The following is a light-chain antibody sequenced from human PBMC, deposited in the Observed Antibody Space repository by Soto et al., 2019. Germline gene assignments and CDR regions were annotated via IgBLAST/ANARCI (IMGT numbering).Light chain of an antibody. CDR2: GAS. V-gene: IGKV3-20*01. CDR3: QYYDTSRT. Sequence: IVLTQSPDTLSLSPGERATLSCRASKDVASTYFAWYQQKPGQAPRLLIYGASGRAAGVAERFSGSGSGTQFTLAIGRLEPEDFAVYYCQYYDTSRTFAQGTKVDIK. J-gene: IGKJ1*01. CDR1: KDVASTY.